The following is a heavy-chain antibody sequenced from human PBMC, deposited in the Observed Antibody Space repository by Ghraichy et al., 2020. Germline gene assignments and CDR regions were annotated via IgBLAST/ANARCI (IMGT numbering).Heavy chain of an antibody. Sequence: ASVKVSCKASGYTFTSYGISWVRQAPGQGLEWMGWISAYNGNTNYAQKLQGRVTMTTDTSTSTAYMELRSLRSDDTAVYYCARDVPQWLWTYYYYGMDVWGQGTTVTVSS. CDR3: ARDVPQWLWTYYYYGMDV. J-gene: IGHJ6*02. CDR1: GYTFTSYG. V-gene: IGHV1-18*01. D-gene: IGHD6-19*01. CDR2: ISAYNGNT.